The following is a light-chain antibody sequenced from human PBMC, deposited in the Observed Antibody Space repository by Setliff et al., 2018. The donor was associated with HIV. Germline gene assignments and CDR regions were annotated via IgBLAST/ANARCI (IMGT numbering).Light chain of an antibody. V-gene: IGLV2-14*03. Sequence: QSALAQPASVSGSPGQSITISCTGTRSDVGGYNSVSWYQQHPGKVPKVLIYEVSNRPSGASNRFSGSKSGNTASLTISGLQADDEADYYCSSYTTTSTTVFGTGTKVTVL. CDR1: RSDVGGYNS. CDR3: SSYTTTSTTV. J-gene: IGLJ1*01. CDR2: EVS.